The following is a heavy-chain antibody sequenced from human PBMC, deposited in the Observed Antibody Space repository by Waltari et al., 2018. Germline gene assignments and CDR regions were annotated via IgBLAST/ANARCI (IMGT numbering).Heavy chain of an antibody. CDR2: IYYSGST. D-gene: IGHD3-10*01. CDR1: GGSTSSYY. J-gene: IGHJ5*02. CDR3: ARVSLWFGETLFDP. Sequence: QVQLQESGPGLVKPSETLSLTCTVSGGSTSSYYWSCIRQPPGKGLEWIGYIYYSGSTNYNPSLKSRVTISVDTSKNQFSLKLSSVTAADTAVYYCARVSLWFGETLFDPWGQGTLVTVSS. V-gene: IGHV4-59*01.